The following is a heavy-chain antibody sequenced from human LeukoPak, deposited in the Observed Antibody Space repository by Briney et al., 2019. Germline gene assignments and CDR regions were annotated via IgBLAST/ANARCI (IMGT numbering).Heavy chain of an antibody. CDR2: INWNGRIT. CDR1: GFTFDDYA. CDR3: ARGSVQLWLRDTYYYMDV. D-gene: IGHD5-18*01. J-gene: IGHJ6*03. V-gene: IGHV3-20*04. Sequence: GESLRLSCAASGFTFDDYAMNWVRQVPGRGLEWVSGINWNGRITEYADSVKDRFTISRQNTKNSLYLYMNNLGGENTALYFCARGSVQLWLRDTYYYMDVWGKGTTVTVSS.